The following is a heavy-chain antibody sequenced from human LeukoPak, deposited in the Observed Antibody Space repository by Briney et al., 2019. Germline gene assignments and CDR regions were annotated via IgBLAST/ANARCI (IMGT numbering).Heavy chain of an antibody. CDR2: IIPVFGTA. CDR1: GGTFSSYA. D-gene: IGHD3-10*01. V-gene: IGHV1-69*13. J-gene: IGHJ4*02. CDR3: ASSIRFGECDY. Sequence: ASVKVSCKASGGTFSSYAISWVRQAPGQGLEWMGGIIPVFGTANYAQKFQGRVTITADESTSTAYMELSSLRSEDTAVYYCASSIRFGECDYWGQGTLVTVSS.